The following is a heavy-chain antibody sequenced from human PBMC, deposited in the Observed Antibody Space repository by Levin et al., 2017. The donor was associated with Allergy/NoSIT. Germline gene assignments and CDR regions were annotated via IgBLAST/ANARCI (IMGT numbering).Heavy chain of an antibody. CDR1: GGSIRSGGYS. CDR2: IYHSGST. J-gene: IGHJ4*02. CDR3: ARAPFGYCSSISCYIY. V-gene: IGHV4-30-2*01. Sequence: SETLSLTCALSGGSIRSGGYSWSWIRQPPGKGLEWIGYIYHSGSTYYNPSLKSRVTISVDRSKNQFSLKVSSVTAADTAVYYCARAPFGYCSSISCYIYWGQGTLVTVSS. D-gene: IGHD2-2*02.